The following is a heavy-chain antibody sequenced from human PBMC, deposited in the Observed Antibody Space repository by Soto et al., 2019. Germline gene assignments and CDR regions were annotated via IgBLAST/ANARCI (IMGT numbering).Heavy chain of an antibody. V-gene: IGHV3-66*01. Sequence: EVQLVDSGGGLVQPGGSLRLSCAASGFTVSNNYMRWVRQAPGKGLEWVSLIYSRGATYYADSVKGRFTISRDNSKNTPYLEMNSLRAEDTAVYYCARDGTDNGVGGQGMLVTVSS. CDR2: IYSRGAT. CDR1: GFTVSNNY. CDR3: ARDGTDNGV. J-gene: IGHJ4*02. D-gene: IGHD1-1*01.